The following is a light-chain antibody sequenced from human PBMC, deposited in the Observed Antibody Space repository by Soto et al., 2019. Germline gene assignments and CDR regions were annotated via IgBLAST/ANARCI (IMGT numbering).Light chain of an antibody. CDR3: QQRSNWPIT. Sequence: EIVLTQSPATLSLYPGERATLSCRASQSVSSYFAWYQQKPGQAPRRLIYDASNRATGIPARFSGSGSGTDFTLTISSLEPEDFAVYYCQQRSNWPITSGQGTRLEIK. CDR1: QSVSSY. V-gene: IGKV3-11*01. J-gene: IGKJ5*01. CDR2: DAS.